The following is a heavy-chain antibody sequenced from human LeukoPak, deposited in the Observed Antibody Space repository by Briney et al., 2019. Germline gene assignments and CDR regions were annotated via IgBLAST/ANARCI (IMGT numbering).Heavy chain of an antibody. V-gene: IGHV1-69*04. CDR1: GGTFNNFV. D-gene: IGHD3-9*01. J-gene: IGHJ6*02. CDR2: IIPILELP. Sequence: SVKVSCKASGGTFNNFVISWVRQAPGQGLEWMGRIIPILELPSYAQKFQGRITITADSSTGRAYMEMTSLRSEDTAVYFCDWFSNSDNLDVWGQGTTVTVSS. CDR3: DWFSNSDNLDV.